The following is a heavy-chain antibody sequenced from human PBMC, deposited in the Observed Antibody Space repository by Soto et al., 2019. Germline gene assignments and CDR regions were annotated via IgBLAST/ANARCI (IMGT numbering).Heavy chain of an antibody. CDR3: ARQPQIRITMIVVAAFDY. V-gene: IGHV4-39*01. CDR2: IYYSGST. J-gene: IGHJ4*02. Sequence: SDTLSLTCPVSVGSISSTSYYWGWIRQPPGKGLEWIGSIYYSGSTYYNPSLKSRVTISVDTSKNQFSLKLSSVTAADTAVYYCARQPQIRITMIVVAAFDYWGQGTLVTVS. D-gene: IGHD3-22*01. CDR1: VGSISSTSYY.